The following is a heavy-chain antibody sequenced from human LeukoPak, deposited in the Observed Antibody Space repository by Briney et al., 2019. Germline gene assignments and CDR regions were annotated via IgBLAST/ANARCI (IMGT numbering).Heavy chain of an antibody. CDR3: ASEYSSSWYTRAFDI. Sequence: ASVKVSCTTSGYTFTGYYMHWVRQAPGQGLEWMGWINPNSGGTNYTQKFQGRVTMTRDTSISIAYMELSRLRSDDTAVYYCASEYSSSWYTRAFDIWGQGTMVTVSS. CDR1: GYTFTGYY. J-gene: IGHJ3*02. CDR2: INPNSGGT. D-gene: IGHD6-13*01. V-gene: IGHV1-2*02.